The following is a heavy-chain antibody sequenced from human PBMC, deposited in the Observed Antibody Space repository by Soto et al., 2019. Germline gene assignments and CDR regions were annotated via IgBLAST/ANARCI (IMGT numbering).Heavy chain of an antibody. CDR2: INHSGST. Sequence: SETLSLTCAVYGGSFSGYYWSWIRQPPGEGLEWIGEINHSGSTNYNPSLKSRVTISVDTSKNQFSLKLSSVTAADTAVYYCARGRYYYGSGSTYYYGMDVWGQGTTVTVS. J-gene: IGHJ6*02. D-gene: IGHD3-10*01. CDR1: GGSFSGYY. V-gene: IGHV4-34*01. CDR3: ARGRYYYGSGSTYYYGMDV.